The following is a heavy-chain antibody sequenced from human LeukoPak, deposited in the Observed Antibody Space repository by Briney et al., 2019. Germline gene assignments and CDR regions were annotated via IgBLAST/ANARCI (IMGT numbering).Heavy chain of an antibody. J-gene: IGHJ4*02. V-gene: IGHV3-48*03. CDR2: ISRSGSIT. CDR3: VRRWMKDSSGWYP. CDR1: EFIFSNFE. Sequence: GGSLRLSCAASEFIFSNFEMNWVRQAPGKGLQWVAYISRSGSITYYADSVKGRFTISRDNAKHSLYLQMNSLRAEDSAIYYCVRRWMKDSSGWYPWGQGTLVTVSS. D-gene: IGHD6-19*01.